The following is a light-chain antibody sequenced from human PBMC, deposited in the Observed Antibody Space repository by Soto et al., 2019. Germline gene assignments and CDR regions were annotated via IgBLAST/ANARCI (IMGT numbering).Light chain of an antibody. CDR3: QSYDSSLSGYV. J-gene: IGLJ1*01. CDR2: HNN. V-gene: IGLV1-40*01. CDR1: SSNIGAGYH. Sequence: QSLLTQPPSVSWAPGQRVTISCTGSSSNIGAGYHVHWYQQLPGTAPKLLISHNNNRPSGVPDRFSGSKPDSSASLAITGLQAEDEADYYCQSYDSSLSGYVFGPGTKVTVL.